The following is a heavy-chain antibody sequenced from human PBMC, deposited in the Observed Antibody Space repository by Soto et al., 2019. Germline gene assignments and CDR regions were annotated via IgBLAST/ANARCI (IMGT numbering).Heavy chain of an antibody. V-gene: IGHV1-18*04. D-gene: IGHD6-13*01. CDR1: GYTFTSYG. CDR3: ARDYSRSCREY. CDR2: ISGYNGNT. J-gene: IGHJ4*02. Sequence: ASVKVSCKASGYTFTSYGSSWMRQAPGQGLEWMGWISGYNGNTNYTQKFEGRVAMTTDTSTTTAYMELRSLRSDDTAVYYCARDYSRSCREYWGQGTLVTVSS.